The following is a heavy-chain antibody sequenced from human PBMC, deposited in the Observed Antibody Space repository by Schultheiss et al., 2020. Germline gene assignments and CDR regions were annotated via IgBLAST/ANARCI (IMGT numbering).Heavy chain of an antibody. CDR2: TYYRSKWYN. Sequence: SRTLSLTCAISGDSVSSNSAAWNWIRQSPSRGLEWLGRTYYRSKWYNDYAVSVKSRITINPDTSKNQFSLQLNSVTPEDTAVYYCARDQGDDWNYYYGMDVWGQGTTVTVSS. CDR1: GDSVSSNSAA. J-gene: IGHJ6*02. V-gene: IGHV6-1*01. D-gene: IGHD1-1*01. CDR3: ARDQGDDWNYYYGMDV.